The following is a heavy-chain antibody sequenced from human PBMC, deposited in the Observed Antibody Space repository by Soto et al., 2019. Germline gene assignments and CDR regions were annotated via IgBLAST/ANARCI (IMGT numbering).Heavy chain of an antibody. J-gene: IGHJ6*02. CDR1: GFTFSDYY. Sequence: QVQLVESGGGLVKPGGSLRLSCAASGFTFSDYYISWIRQAPGKGLEWVSYISSSGTIIYHADSVKGRFTISRDNAKNSLFLQMNSLRAEATAVYYCARGKSIFYGMDVWGQGTTVTVSS. D-gene: IGHD2-15*01. V-gene: IGHV3-11*01. CDR3: ARGKSIFYGMDV. CDR2: ISSSGTII.